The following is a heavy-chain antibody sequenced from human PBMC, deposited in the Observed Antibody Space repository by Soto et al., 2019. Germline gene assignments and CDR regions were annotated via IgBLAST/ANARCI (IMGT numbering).Heavy chain of an antibody. J-gene: IGHJ2*01. V-gene: IGHV3-13*01. CDR1: GFTFSSYD. CDR2: IGTAGDT. CDR3: ARVRTTVTTGPGYWYFDL. D-gene: IGHD4-17*01. Sequence: PGGSLRLSCAASGFTFSSYDMHWGRQATGKVLEWVSAIGTAGDTYYPGSVKGRFTISRENAKNSLYLQMNSPRAGDTAVYYCARVRTTVTTGPGYWYFDLWGRGTLVTVSS.